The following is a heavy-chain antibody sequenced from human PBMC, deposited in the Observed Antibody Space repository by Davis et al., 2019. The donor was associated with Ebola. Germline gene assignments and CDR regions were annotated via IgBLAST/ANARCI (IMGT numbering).Heavy chain of an antibody. CDR1: GYSISSGNW. CDR3: AVYDSSSGYFQY. J-gene: IGHJ4*03. D-gene: IGHD6-6*01. CDR2: IHHSGST. Sequence: PSETLSLTCAVSGYSISSGNWWGWIRQPPGKGLEWIGYIHHSGSTHYSPSLKSRLSMSVDTSKNQFSLKLGSVTAVDTAVYYCAVYDSSSGYFQYWGQGTLVTVSS. V-gene: IGHV4-28*01.